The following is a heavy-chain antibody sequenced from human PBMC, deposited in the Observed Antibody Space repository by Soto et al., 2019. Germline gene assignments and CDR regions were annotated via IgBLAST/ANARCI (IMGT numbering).Heavy chain of an antibody. V-gene: IGHV1-18*01. CDR1: GYTFTSYG. D-gene: IGHD3-9*01. Sequence: ASVKVSCKASGYTFTSYGISWVRQAPGQGLEWMGWISAYNGNTNYAQKLQGRVTMTTDTSTSTAYVELRSLRSDDTAVYYCARDPVLRYFDWLPYFDYWGQGTLVTVSS. CDR2: ISAYNGNT. J-gene: IGHJ4*02. CDR3: ARDPVLRYFDWLPYFDY.